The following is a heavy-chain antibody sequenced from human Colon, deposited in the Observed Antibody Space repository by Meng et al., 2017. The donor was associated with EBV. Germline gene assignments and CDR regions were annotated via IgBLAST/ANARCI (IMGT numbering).Heavy chain of an antibody. CDR1: GGSVSIGGYY. V-gene: IGHV4-31*03. CDR2: IYYSGST. Sequence: VQLKASGPGLVKPSQTRSLTCTVSGGSVSIGGYYWTWIRQHPGKGLEWFGHIYYSGSTFYNPSLKRRVIISIDTSKNQFSLNLRSVTAADTAVYYCARVSSGWDYFDYWGQGTLVTVSS. CDR3: ARVSSGWDYFDY. J-gene: IGHJ4*02. D-gene: IGHD6-19*01.